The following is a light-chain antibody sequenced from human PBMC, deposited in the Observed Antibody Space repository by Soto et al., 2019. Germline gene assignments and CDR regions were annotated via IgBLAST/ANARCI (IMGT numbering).Light chain of an antibody. CDR1: QSVSNNY. J-gene: IGKJ1*01. V-gene: IGKV3-20*01. Sequence: EIVLTQSPGTLSLSPGERATLSCRASQSVSNNYLAWYQQKSGQAPRLLIYGASNRVTGIPDRFSGSGSGTDFNLTISRLEPEDFAVDYCQQYGSSPRPFGQGPEV. CDR3: QQYGSSPRP. CDR2: GAS.